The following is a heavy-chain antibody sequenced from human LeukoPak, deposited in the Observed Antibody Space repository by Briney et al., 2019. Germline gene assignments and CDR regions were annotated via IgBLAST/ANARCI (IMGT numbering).Heavy chain of an antibody. CDR2: ISGSGGST. CDR1: GFAFVSYP. CDR3: AKSRSSGWVLGFDY. V-gene: IGHV3-23*01. J-gene: IGHJ4*02. Sequence: GGSLRLSCAASGFAFVSYPMSWVRQAPGKGLEWVSTISGSGGSTYNADSVKGRFTISRDNSKNTLYLQMSSLRDGDTAVYFCAKSRSSGWVLGFDYWGQGTLVTVSS. D-gene: IGHD6-19*01.